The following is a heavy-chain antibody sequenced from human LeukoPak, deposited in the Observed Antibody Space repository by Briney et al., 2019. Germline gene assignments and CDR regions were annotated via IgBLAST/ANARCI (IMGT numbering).Heavy chain of an antibody. Sequence: GGSLRLSCAASGFTFSSYSMNWVRQAPGKGLEWVSGISWNSGSIGYADSVRGRFTISRDNAKNSLYLQMNSLRAEDTALYYCSRTGGYDYDRLPIDYWGQGTLVTVSS. CDR1: GFTFSSYS. CDR3: SRTGGYDYDRLPIDY. V-gene: IGHV3-9*01. D-gene: IGHD5-12*01. CDR2: ISWNSGSI. J-gene: IGHJ4*02.